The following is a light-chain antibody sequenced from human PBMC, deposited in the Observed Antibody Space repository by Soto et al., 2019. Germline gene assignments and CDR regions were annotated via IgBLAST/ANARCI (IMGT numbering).Light chain of an antibody. CDR3: NSYAGGNNLV. Sequence: QSALTQPPSASGSPGQSITISCTGTSSDVGGYNYVSWYQQYPGKAPKLIIYEVSKRPSGVPDRFSGSKSHNTASLTVTGLQPEDEADYYCNSYAGGNNLVFGGGTKLTVL. J-gene: IGLJ2*01. CDR2: EVS. CDR1: SSDVGGYNY. V-gene: IGLV2-8*01.